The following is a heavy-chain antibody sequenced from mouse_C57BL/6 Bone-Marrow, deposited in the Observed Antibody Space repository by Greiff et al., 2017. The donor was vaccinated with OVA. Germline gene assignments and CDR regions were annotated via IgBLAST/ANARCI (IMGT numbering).Heavy chain of an antibody. D-gene: IGHD2-5*01. J-gene: IGHJ4*01. CDR2: SRNKANDYTT. CDR3: ARDAYYSNRYYSMDY. V-gene: IGHV7-1*01. Sequence: EVMLVESGGGLVQSGRSLRLSCATSGFTFSDFYMEWVRQAPGKGLEWIAASRNKANDYTTEYSASVKGRFIVSRDTSQSILYLQMNALRAEDTAIYYCARDAYYSNRYYSMDYWGQGTSVTVSS. CDR1: GFTFSDFY.